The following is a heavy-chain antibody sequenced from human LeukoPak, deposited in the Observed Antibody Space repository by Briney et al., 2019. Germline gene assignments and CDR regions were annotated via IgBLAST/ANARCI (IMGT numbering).Heavy chain of an antibody. CDR3: ARGTPPLLWFGESYYFDY. J-gene: IGHJ4*02. Sequence: SETLSLTCAVYDGSFSGYYWSWIRQPPGKGLEWIGEINHSGSTNYNPSLKSRVTISVDTSKNQFSLKLSSVTAADTAVYYCARGTPPLLWFGESYYFDYWGQGTLVTVSS. D-gene: IGHD3-10*01. V-gene: IGHV4-34*01. CDR1: DGSFSGYY. CDR2: INHSGST.